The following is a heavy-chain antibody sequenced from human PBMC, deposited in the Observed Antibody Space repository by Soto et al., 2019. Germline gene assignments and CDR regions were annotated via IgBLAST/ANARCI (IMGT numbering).Heavy chain of an antibody. CDR1: GYSVSSYW. CDR3: AREQWLPSWSNYYYYGMDV. D-gene: IGHD6-19*01. CDR2: IYPGDSDT. J-gene: IGHJ6*02. Sequence: GEALKISCKGPGYSVSSYWIGWVRQMPGKGLEWMGIIYPGDSDTRYSPSFQGQVTISRDNSKNTLYLQMNSLRAEDTAVYYCAREQWLPSWSNYYYYGMDVWGQGTTVTSP. V-gene: IGHV5-51*01.